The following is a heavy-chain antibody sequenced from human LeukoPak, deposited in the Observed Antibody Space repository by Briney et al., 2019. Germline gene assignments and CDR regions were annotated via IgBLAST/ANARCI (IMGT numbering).Heavy chain of an antibody. CDR2: ISYDGSNK. V-gene: IGHV3-30*18. D-gene: IGHD3-22*01. CDR3: AKDGRWRGDYYDSSGYYGRL. Sequence: GGSLRLSCAASGFTFSSYGMHWVRQAPGKGLEWVAVISYDGSNKYYADSVKGRFTISRDNSKNTLYLQMNSLRAEDTAVYYCAKDGRWRGDYYDSSGYYGRLWGQGTLVTVSS. J-gene: IGHJ4*02. CDR1: GFTFSSYG.